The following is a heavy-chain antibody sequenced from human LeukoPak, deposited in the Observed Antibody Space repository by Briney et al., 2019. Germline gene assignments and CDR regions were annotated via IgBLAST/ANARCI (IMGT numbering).Heavy chain of an antibody. D-gene: IGHD3-22*01. CDR3: ARDQYYDVSTYYEIDY. V-gene: IGHV4-39*07. CDR2: ASYSGNT. CDR1: GASISSSTYY. Sequence: PSETLSLTCTVSGASISSSTYYWGWIRQPPGKGLEWIGSASYSGNTYYNPSLKSRVTILVDTSKNQFSLKMTSVTAADTAVYYCARDQYYDVSTYYEIDYWGQGALVTVSS. J-gene: IGHJ4*02.